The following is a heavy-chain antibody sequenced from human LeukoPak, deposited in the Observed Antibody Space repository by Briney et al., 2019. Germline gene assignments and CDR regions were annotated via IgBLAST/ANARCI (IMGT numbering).Heavy chain of an antibody. CDR3: ARLRYNWNYGTMDY. J-gene: IGHJ4*02. CDR2: IFYSGSS. Sequence: MTSETLSLTCTVSGGSISSGGYYWGWIRQPPGKGLEWIGSIFYSGSSYSNPSLKSRVTISVDTSKNQFSLNLSSVTAADTAVYYCARLRYNWNYGTMDYWGQGTLVTVSS. V-gene: IGHV4-39*01. D-gene: IGHD1-7*01. CDR1: GGSISSGGYY.